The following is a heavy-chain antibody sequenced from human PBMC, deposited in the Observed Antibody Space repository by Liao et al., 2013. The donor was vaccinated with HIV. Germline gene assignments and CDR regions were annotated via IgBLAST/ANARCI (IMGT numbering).Heavy chain of an antibody. CDR2: INHSGST. D-gene: IGHD1-26*01. CDR1: GGSFSGYY. J-gene: IGHJ4*02. V-gene: IGHV4-34*02. Sequence: QVHLQQWGAGLLKPSETLSLTCAVYGGSFSGYYWSWVRQPPGKGLEWIGEINHSGSTNYNPSLKSRVTISVDTSKNQFSLKLSSVTAADTAVYYCARVGGSYYPYYFDYWGQGTLVTVSS. CDR3: ARVGGSYYPYYFDY.